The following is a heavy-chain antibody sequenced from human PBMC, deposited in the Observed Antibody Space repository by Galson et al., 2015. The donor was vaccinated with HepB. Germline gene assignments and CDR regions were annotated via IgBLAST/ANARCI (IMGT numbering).Heavy chain of an antibody. CDR1: GFSFSSHA. Sequence: SLRLSCAASGFSFSSHAMTWVRQAPGKGLEWVSAISAGGGSKFYADSVKGRFTISRDNSKNTLFLQMNSLRAEDTAVYYCAKGAGWFDPWGQGTLVTVSS. CDR2: ISAGGGSK. V-gene: IGHV3-23*01. CDR3: AKGAGWFDP. J-gene: IGHJ5*02.